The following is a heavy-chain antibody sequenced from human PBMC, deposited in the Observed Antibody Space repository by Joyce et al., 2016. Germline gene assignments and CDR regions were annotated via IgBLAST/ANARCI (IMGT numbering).Heavy chain of an antibody. D-gene: IGHD3-3*01. CDR2: ISHSGSP. J-gene: IGHJ6*02. Sequence: QVHLQQWGAGLLKPSEILSLTCGVYGGSFSGHYWGWIRQPPGKGLEWIGEISHSGSPDYNPSLKSRVTISLDTSKNRFSLRLSSVTAADTAVYYCTRGDYDFWSYYDTGDPFYYHYYGMDVWGQGTTVTVSS. CDR1: GGSFSGHY. CDR3: TRGDYDFWSYYDTGDPFYYHYYGMDV. V-gene: IGHV4-34*01.